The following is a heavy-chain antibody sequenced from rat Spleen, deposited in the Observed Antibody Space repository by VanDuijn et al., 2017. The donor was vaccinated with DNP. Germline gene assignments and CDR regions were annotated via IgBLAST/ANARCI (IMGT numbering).Heavy chain of an antibody. CDR1: GYSISSNY. CDR3: ARFGPDLDY. CDR2: ISYSGST. V-gene: IGHV3-1*01. D-gene: IGHD3-1*01. Sequence: EVQLQESGPGLVKPSQSLSLTCSVTGYSISSNYWGWIRKFPGNKMEWMGFISYSGSTSYNPSLKSRVSISRDTSKNQFFLQLNSVTTEDTATYYCARFGPDLDYWGQGVMVTVSS. J-gene: IGHJ2*01.